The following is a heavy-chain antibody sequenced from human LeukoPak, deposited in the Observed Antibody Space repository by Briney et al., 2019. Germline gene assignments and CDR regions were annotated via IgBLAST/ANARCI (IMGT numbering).Heavy chain of an antibody. Sequence: GASVKVSCKASGGTFSSYAISWVRQAPGQGLEWMGRIIPIFGTANYAQKFQGRVTITTDESTSTAYMELNSLRSEDTAVYYCARVREMATMYYFDYWGQGTLVTVSS. V-gene: IGHV1-69*05. D-gene: IGHD5-24*01. CDR3: ARVREMATMYYFDY. CDR2: IIPIFGTA. J-gene: IGHJ4*02. CDR1: GGTFSSYA.